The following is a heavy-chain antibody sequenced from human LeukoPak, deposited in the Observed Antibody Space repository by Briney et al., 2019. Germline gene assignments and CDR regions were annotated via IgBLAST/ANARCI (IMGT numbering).Heavy chain of an antibody. CDR3: ARVSSYRGPNYCMDV. CDR1: GGTFSSYA. J-gene: IGHJ6*03. CDR2: IIPVFGTA. Sequence: SVKVSCKASGGTFSSYAISWVRQAPGQGLEWMGRIIPVFGTANYAQKFQGRVTITTDESTSTAYMELSSLRSEDTAVYYCARVSSYRGPNYCMDVWGKGTTVTVSS. D-gene: IGHD1-26*01. V-gene: IGHV1-69*05.